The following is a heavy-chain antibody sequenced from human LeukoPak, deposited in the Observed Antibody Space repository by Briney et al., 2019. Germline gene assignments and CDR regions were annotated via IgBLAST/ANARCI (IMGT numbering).Heavy chain of an antibody. J-gene: IGHJ4*02. CDR2: IYYSGST. CDR3: ARDHIAAAGTMTFDY. D-gene: IGHD6-13*01. V-gene: IGHV4-39*07. CDR1: GGSISSSSYY. Sequence: SETLSLTCTVSGGSISSSSYYWGWIRQPPGKGLAWIGSIYYSGSTYYNPSLKSRVTISVDTSKNQFSLKLSSVTAADTAVYYCARDHIAAAGTMTFDYWGQGTLVTVSS.